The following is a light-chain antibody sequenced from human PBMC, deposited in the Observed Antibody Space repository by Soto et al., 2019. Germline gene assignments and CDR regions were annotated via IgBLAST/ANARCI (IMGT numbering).Light chain of an antibody. CDR2: GVS. CDR1: QTVSNYH. Sequence: EIVLTQSPGTLSLSPGDTATLSCRASQTVSNYHLAWYQQRPGHAPRLLFYGVSSRDTGIPDRITGSGSGTDFTLTITRLDPADFPVYYCHQYGGSPPRFSFGPGTKLAIK. V-gene: IGKV3-20*01. CDR3: HQYGGSPPRFS. J-gene: IGKJ3*01.